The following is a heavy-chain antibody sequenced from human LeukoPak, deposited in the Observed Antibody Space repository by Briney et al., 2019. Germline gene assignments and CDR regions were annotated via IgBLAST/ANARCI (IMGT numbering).Heavy chain of an antibody. D-gene: IGHD2-15*01. V-gene: IGHV4-59*08. CDR2: IYYSGST. Sequence: SETLSLTCTVSGGSISSYYWNWIRQPPGKGLEWIGYIYYSGSTNYNPSLKSRVTISVDTSKNQVSLKLSSVIGEGTGVDYCAMRIVVVPAALYWFDPWGEGTLVTVSS. CDR1: GGSISSYY. CDR3: AMRIVVVPAALYWFDP. J-gene: IGHJ5*02.